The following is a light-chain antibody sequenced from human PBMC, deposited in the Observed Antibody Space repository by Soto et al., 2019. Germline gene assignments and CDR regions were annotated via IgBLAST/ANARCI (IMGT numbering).Light chain of an antibody. CDR2: EGT. V-gene: IGLV2-14*02. Sequence: QSALTQPASVSGSPGQSITISCTGTSSDVGSYNLVSWYQQRPGKAPKLIIYEGTKRPSGVSNRFSGSKSGNTASLTISGLQAEDEADYYCSSYISSSWVFGGGTKVTVL. CDR1: SSDVGSYNL. J-gene: IGLJ3*02. CDR3: SSYISSSWV.